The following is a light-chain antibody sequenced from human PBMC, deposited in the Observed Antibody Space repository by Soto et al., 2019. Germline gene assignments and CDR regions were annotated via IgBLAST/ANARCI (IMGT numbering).Light chain of an antibody. CDR3: QQSYITPWT. CDR1: ASISNY. CDR2: AAS. V-gene: IGKV1-39*01. Sequence: DIRITQSPSSLSASVVDRVTITCRASASISNYLNWYQQTPGKAPNLLIYAASSLQSGVPSRFSGSGSGTDFTLTISSLQPEDFATYYCQQSYITPWTFGQGTKVDIK. J-gene: IGKJ1*01.